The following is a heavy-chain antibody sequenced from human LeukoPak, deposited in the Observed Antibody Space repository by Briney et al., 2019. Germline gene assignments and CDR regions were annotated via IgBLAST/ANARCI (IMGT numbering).Heavy chain of an antibody. V-gene: IGHV1-2*02. D-gene: IGHD2-8*01. J-gene: IGHJ4*02. CDR3: ARVAVLMLYGSSFYYFDY. CDR2: NNPNSGGT. Sequence: ASVKVSCKASGYTFTDFYIHWVRQAPGQGLEWMGWNNPNSGGTNYAQKFQGRVTMTRDTSISTAYIELSRLRSDDTAVYYCARVAVLMLYGSSFYYFDYWGQGALVTVSS. CDR1: GYTFTDFY.